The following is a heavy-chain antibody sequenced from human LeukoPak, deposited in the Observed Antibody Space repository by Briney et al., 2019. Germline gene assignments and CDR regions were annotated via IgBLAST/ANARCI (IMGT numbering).Heavy chain of an antibody. V-gene: IGHV4-34*01. CDR2: INHNGST. D-gene: IGHD2-2*03. Sequence: SETLSLTCAVYGGSFSGYHWSWIRQPPGKGLEWLGEINHNGSTNYNPSLKSRVTISVDTSKNQFSLKLSSVTAADTAVYYCASTRFGYYFDHWGQGTLVTVSS. CDR1: GGSFSGYH. CDR3: ASTRFGYYFDH. J-gene: IGHJ4*02.